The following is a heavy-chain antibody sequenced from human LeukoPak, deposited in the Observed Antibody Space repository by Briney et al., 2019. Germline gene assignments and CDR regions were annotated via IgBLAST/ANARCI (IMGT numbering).Heavy chain of an antibody. CDR1: GFTFSSYG. CDR2: ISGSGGST. V-gene: IGHV3-23*01. CDR3: AKAGAVVVVAAKFFDY. D-gene: IGHD2-15*01. Sequence: GGSLRLSCAASGFTFSSYGMSWVRQAPGKGLEWVSAISGSGGSTYYADSVKGRFTISRDNSKNTLYLQMNSLRAEDTAVYYCAKAGAVVVVAAKFFDYWGQGTLVTVSS. J-gene: IGHJ4*02.